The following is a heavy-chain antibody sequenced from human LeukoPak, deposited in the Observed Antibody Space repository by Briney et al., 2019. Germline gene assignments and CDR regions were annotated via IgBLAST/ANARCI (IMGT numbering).Heavy chain of an antibody. V-gene: IGHV4-59*01. CDR3: ARDGTDFWSGYYDY. D-gene: IGHD3-3*01. Sequence: SETLSLTCTVSGGSISSYYWSWIRQPPGKGLEWIGYIYYSGSTNYNPSLKSRVTISVDTSKNQFSLKLSSVTAADTAVYYCARDGTDFWSGYYDYWGQGTLVTVSS. CDR2: IYYSGST. J-gene: IGHJ4*02. CDR1: GGSISSYY.